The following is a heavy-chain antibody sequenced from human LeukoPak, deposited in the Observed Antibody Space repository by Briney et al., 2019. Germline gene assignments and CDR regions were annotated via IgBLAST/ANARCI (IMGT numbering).Heavy chain of an antibody. CDR2: IYHSGST. V-gene: IGHV4-38-2*01. CDR3: ASRSDYDLYYYYYMDV. Sequence: SETLSLTCAVSGYSISIAYYWGWIRQPPGKGLEWIGSIYHSGSTYYNPSLKSRVTISVDTSKNQFSLKLSSVTAADTAVYYCASRSDYDLYYYYYMDVWGKGTTVTVSS. J-gene: IGHJ6*03. CDR1: GYSISIAYY. D-gene: IGHD3-3*01.